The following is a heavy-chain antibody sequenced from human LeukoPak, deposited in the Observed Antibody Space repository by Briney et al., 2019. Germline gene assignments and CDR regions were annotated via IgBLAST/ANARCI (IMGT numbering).Heavy chain of an antibody. Sequence: GGSLRLSCAASGFTFSSYSMNWVRQAPGKGLEWVSYISSSSSTIYYADSVKGRFTISRDNAKNSLYLQMNSLRAEDTAVYYCARGTTPGYGSGTPLWGQGTLVTVSS. D-gene: IGHD3-10*01. CDR2: ISSSSSTI. J-gene: IGHJ4*02. CDR3: ARGTTPGYGSGTPL. CDR1: GFTFSSYS. V-gene: IGHV3-48*01.